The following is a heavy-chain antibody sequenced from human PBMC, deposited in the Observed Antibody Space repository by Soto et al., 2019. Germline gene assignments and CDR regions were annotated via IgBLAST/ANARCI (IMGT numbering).Heavy chain of an antibody. CDR2: SRNKAKSYST. CDR3: SILEGA. D-gene: IGHD2-21*01. CDR1: GLTFGDHN. Sequence: EVQLVESGGGLVQSGGSLTLSCAVSGLTFGDHNMEWVRQAPGKGLEWVARSRNKAKSYSTDFAASVKGRFTISRDESKNSLNLQMNSLMTEDTAVYYCSILEGAWGQGTLVTVSS. V-gene: IGHV3-72*01. J-gene: IGHJ5*02.